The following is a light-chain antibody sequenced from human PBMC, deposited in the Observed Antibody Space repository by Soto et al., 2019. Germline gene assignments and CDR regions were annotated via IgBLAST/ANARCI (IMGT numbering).Light chain of an antibody. CDR2: DAS. J-gene: IGKJ1*01. CDR3: QQYSTYPWT. V-gene: IGKV1-5*01. Sequence: DLQMTQSPSTLSASVGDRVTITCRASQSISSWLAWYQQKPGKAPKVLIFDASSLESGVPSRFSGSASATEFTLTISSLQPDDFATYYCQQYSTYPWTFGQGTKV. CDR1: QSISSW.